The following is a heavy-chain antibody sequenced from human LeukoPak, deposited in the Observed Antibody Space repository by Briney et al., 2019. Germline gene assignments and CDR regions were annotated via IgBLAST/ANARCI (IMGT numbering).Heavy chain of an antibody. CDR1: GFTLSGSA. CDR3: AKDRSSGWYPPRYFQH. J-gene: IGHJ1*01. V-gene: IGHV3-73*01. CDR2: IRSKANSYAT. D-gene: IGHD6-19*01. Sequence: GGSLRLSCAASGFTLSGSAMHWVRQASGKGLEWVGRIRSKANSYATAYAASVKGGFTISRDNSKNMLYLQMNSLRAEDTAVYYCAKDRSSGWYPPRYFQHWGQGTLVTVSS.